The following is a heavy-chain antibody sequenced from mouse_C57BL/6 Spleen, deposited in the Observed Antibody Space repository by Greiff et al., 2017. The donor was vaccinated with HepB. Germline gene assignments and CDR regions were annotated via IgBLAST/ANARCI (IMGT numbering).Heavy chain of an antibody. V-gene: IGHV14-4*01. Sequence: EVQLQQSGAELVRPGASVKLSCTASGFNIKDDYMHWVKQRPEQGLEWIGWIDPENGDTEYASKFQGKATITADTSSNTAYLQLSSLTSEDTAVYYCTGGNYVRAWFAYWGQGTLVTVSA. CDR3: TGGNYVRAWFAY. CDR2: IDPENGDT. D-gene: IGHD2-1*01. J-gene: IGHJ3*01. CDR1: GFNIKDDY.